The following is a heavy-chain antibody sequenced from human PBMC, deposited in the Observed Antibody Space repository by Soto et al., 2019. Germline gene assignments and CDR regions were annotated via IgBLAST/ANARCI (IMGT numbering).Heavy chain of an antibody. V-gene: IGHV5-51*01. CDR2: IYPGDSDI. CDR1: GYSFSSYW. J-gene: IGHJ3*02. Sequence: GESLKISCKDSGYSFSSYWIAWVRQMPGKGLECMGIIYPGDSDIRYSPSFQGQVTMSADKSISTAYLQWSSLKASDTAIYYCARGTNIVGPARSIDAFDIWGQGTMVTVSS. CDR3: ARGTNIVGPARSIDAFDI. D-gene: IGHD1-26*01.